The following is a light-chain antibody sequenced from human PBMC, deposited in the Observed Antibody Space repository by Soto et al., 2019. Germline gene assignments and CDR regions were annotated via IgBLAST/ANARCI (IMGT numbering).Light chain of an antibody. CDR3: QQYNSFPIT. CDR2: AAS. Sequence: DIQMTQSPSTLSASVGDRVTITCRASHSISSWLAWYQQKPGKAPKLLIYAASSLESGVPSRFSGSGSGAEFTLTISSLQPDDLATYYCQQYNSFPITFGQGTRLEMK. J-gene: IGKJ5*01. CDR1: HSISSW. V-gene: IGKV1-5*03.